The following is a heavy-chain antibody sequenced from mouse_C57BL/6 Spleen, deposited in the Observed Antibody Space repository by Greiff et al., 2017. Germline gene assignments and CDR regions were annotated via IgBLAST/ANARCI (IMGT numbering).Heavy chain of an antibody. CDR3: ARTHYYGSSPPFDY. CDR2: IYPGDGDT. D-gene: IGHD1-1*01. J-gene: IGHJ2*01. Sequence: QVQLKESGAELVKPGASVKISCKASGYAFSSYWMNWVKQRPGKGLEWIGQIYPGDGDTNYNGKFKGKATLTADKSSSTAYMQLSSLTSEDSAVYFCARTHYYGSSPPFDYWGQGTTLTVSS. CDR1: GYAFSSYW. V-gene: IGHV1-80*01.